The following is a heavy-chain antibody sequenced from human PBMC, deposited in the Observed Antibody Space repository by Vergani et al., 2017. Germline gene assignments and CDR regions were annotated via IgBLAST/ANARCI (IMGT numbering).Heavy chain of an antibody. CDR3: ARDWRLLYNRFDP. J-gene: IGHJ5*02. CDR1: GFTFNQYG. D-gene: IGHD1-14*01. V-gene: IGHV3-33*01. CDR2: TWYDGNNK. Sequence: QVQLVESGGGVVQPGRSLRLSCAASGFTFNQYGMHWVRQAPSKGLEWVAVTWYDGNNKQYADSVKGRFTISRDNSKSTMYLQMNSLRDEDTGVYYCARDWRLLYNRFDPWGQGTLVTVSS.